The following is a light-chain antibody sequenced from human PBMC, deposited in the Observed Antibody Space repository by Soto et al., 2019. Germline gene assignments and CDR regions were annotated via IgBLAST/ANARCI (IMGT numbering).Light chain of an antibody. CDR1: ESISSL. V-gene: IGKV1-5*03. J-gene: IGKJ1*01. Sequence: DIQMTQSPSTLSASVGDRVTITCLARESISSLLAWYQQKPGQAPKLLIYNASSLESGVPSSFSGSGSGTEFTLTIRRLQPDDFATYSCQKYNSAPPWTFGQGTKVDIK. CDR3: QKYNSAPPWT. CDR2: NAS.